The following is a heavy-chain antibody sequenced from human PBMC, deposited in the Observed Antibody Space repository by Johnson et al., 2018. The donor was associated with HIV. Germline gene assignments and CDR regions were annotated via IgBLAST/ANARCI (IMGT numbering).Heavy chain of an antibody. CDR3: AKEGSTVI. CDR1: GFTVSTNY. CDR2: INWNGGST. D-gene: IGHD4-11*01. Sequence: VQLVESGGGLVQPGGSLRLSCAVSGFTVSTNYMSWVRQTPGKGLEWVSSINWNGGSTGYGDSVKGRFTISRDNAKNSLYLQMNSLRAEDTALYYCAKEGSTVIWGQGTMVTVSS. J-gene: IGHJ3*01. V-gene: IGHV3-20*04.